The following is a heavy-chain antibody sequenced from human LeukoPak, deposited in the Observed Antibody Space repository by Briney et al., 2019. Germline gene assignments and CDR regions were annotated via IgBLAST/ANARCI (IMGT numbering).Heavy chain of an antibody. CDR2: INPNNGGT. CDR1: GYTFTDYY. CDR3: TRDHCSFANCYEDYYYGMDV. V-gene: IGHV1-2*02. Sequence: ASVKVSCKPSGYTFTDYYMHWVRQAPGQGLEWMGWINPNNGGTTYAQNFQGRVTMTRDTSISTAYMELSRLRSDGSAIYYCTRDHCSFANCYEDYYYGMDVWGQGTTVTVSS. D-gene: IGHD2-2*01. J-gene: IGHJ6*02.